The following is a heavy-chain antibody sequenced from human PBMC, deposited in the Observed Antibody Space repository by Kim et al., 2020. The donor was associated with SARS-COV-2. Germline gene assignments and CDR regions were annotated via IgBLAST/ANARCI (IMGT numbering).Heavy chain of an antibody. CDR2: T. Sequence: TQYNPSDKSRVTIAVDTSKNQFSLNLTSVTTADTAVYYCARGPGGTGGYWGQGTLVTVSS. J-gene: IGHJ4*02. CDR3: ARGPGGTGGY. D-gene: IGHD2-15*01. V-gene: IGHV4-59*09.